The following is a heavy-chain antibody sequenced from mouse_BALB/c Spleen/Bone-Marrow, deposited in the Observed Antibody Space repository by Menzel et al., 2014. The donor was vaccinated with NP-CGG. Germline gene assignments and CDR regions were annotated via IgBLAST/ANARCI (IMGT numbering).Heavy chain of an antibody. CDR1: GYTFNDYY. CDR3: ARGGYRDY. CDR2: VNPYNGGT. V-gene: IGHV1-19*01. J-gene: IGHJ2*01. Sequence: EVKLVESGPELVKPGASVKMSCKASGYTFNDYYMDWVKQSHGESFEWIGRVNPYNGGTSYNQKFKGKATLTVDKSSTTAYMELNSLTSEDSAVYYCARGGYRDYWGQGTTLTVSS. D-gene: IGHD2-2*01.